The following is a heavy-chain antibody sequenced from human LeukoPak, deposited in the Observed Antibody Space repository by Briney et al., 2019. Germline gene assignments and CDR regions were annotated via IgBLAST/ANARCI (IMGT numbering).Heavy chain of an antibody. D-gene: IGHD3-22*01. CDR2: ISWNSGSI. CDR3: AKDSGGYYDY. J-gene: IGHJ4*02. CDR1: GFTFDDYA. V-gene: IGHV3-9*01. Sequence: GGSLRLSCAASGFTFDDYAMHWVRQAPGKGLEWVSGISWNSGSIEYADSVKGRFTISRDNAKNSLYLQMNSLRAEDTAVYYCAKDSGGYYDYWGQGTLVTVSS.